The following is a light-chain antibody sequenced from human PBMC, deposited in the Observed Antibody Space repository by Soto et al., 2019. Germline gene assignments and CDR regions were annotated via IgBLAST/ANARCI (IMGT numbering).Light chain of an antibody. J-gene: IGKJ5*01. CDR3: QRYDSNPFT. V-gene: IGKV1-27*01. CDR2: AAS. CDR1: QGISNY. Sequence: DIQMTHSPSSLSASVGDRVTITCRASQGISNYLAWYQQKPGKVPKLLMYAASTLQSGVPSRFSGSGSGTDFALTVTSLQPEDVATYYCQRYDSNPFTSGQGTRLEIK.